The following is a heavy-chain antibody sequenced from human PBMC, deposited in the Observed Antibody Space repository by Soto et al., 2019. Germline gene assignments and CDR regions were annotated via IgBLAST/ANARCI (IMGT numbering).Heavy chain of an antibody. D-gene: IGHD2-2*02. CDR2: IYHSGST. V-gene: IGHV4-30-2*01. Sequence: PSETLSLTCAVSGGSISSGGYSWSWIRQPPGKGLEGIGYIYHSGSTYYNPSLKSRVTISVDRSKNQFSLKLSSVTAADTAVYYCARGGAGPHCSSTSCYTFDYYYGMDVWGQGTTVTVSS. J-gene: IGHJ6*02. CDR1: GGSISSGGYS. CDR3: ARGGAGPHCSSTSCYTFDYYYGMDV.